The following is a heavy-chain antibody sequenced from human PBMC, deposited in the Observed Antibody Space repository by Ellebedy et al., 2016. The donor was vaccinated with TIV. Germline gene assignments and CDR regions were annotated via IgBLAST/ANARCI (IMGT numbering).Heavy chain of an antibody. V-gene: IGHV3-7*01. CDR1: RFSFGAYW. D-gene: IGHD6-13*01. CDR3: ARVLRAGQELDY. J-gene: IGHJ4*02. Sequence: LGGSLRLSCAASRFSFGAYWMSWVRQAPGKGLEWVANIKEDGSQKYYVHSVKGRFTISRDNAKNSLYLQMNSLGADDSAVYYCARVLRAGQELDYWGQGTPVTVSS. CDR2: IKEDGSQK.